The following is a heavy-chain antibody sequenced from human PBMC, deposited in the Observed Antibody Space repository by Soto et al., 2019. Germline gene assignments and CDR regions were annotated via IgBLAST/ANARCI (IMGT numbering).Heavy chain of an antibody. J-gene: IGHJ4*02. D-gene: IGHD4-17*01. V-gene: IGHV3-48*01. CDR3: ARERMTTVTTAFDY. CDR1: GFTFSSYS. CDR2: ISSSSSTI. Sequence: EVQLVESGGGLVQPGGSPRLSCAASGFTFSSYSMNWVRQAPGKGLEWVSYISSSSSTIYYADSVKGRFTISRDNAENSLYLQMNSLRTEDTAVYYCARERMTTVTTAFDYWGQGTLVTVSS.